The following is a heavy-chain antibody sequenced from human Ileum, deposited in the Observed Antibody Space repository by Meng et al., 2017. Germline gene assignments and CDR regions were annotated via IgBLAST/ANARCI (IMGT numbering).Heavy chain of an antibody. J-gene: IGHJ4*02. CDR1: GFTFNSHW. Sequence: GESLKISCAVSGFTFNSHWMSWVRQAPGKGLEWVAIIKQDGTDKQYVGSVRGRFTISRDNAKNTMYLQMNSLRGEDTALYYCVRHAGGRWTGQDYWGQGTLVTVSS. V-gene: IGHV3-7*01. CDR3: VRHAGGRWTGQDY. CDR2: IKQDGTDK. D-gene: IGHD1-14*01.